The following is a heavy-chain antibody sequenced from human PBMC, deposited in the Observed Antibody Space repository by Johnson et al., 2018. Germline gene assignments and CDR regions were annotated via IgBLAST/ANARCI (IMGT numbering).Heavy chain of an antibody. CDR2: LFHDGTI. J-gene: IGHJ5*02. CDR3: TCSTSSCYRLDP. D-gene: IGHD2-15*01. CDR1: GFTVTANH. Sequence: EVQLLESGGGLVQXGGSLRLXCAASGFTVTANHMSWVRQAPGKGLECVSTLFHDGTIDYADSVKGRFTLSSDHSKNTLYLQMNTMRPDDTAMYYCTCSTSSCYRLDPWGQGTLVTVSS. V-gene: IGHV3-66*02.